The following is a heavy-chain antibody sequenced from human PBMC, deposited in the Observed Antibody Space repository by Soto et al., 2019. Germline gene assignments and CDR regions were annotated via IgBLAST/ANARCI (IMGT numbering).Heavy chain of an antibody. CDR3: ARYRSSGCNRGHDAFDI. CDR1: GYTFTSYS. J-gene: IGHJ3*02. V-gene: IGHV1-18*01. CDR2: ISAYNGNT. D-gene: IGHD6-19*01. Sequence: ASVKVSCKASGYTFTSYSISWVRQAPGQGLEWMGWISAYNGNTNYAQKLQGRVTMTTDTSTSTAYMELRSLRSDDTAVYYCARYRSSGCNRGHDAFDIWGQGTMVTVSS.